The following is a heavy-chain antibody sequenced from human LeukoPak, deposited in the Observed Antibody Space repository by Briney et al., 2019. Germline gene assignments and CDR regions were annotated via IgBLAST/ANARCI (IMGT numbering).Heavy chain of an antibody. CDR2: ISGSDNTI. CDR1: GDTFSSYS. CDR3: ARVHRGYSFGRLDY. V-gene: IGHV3-48*02. Sequence: GGPLRLSCAASGDTFSSYSMNWVRQAPGKGLEWVSYISGSDNTIYYADSVKGRFTISRDNARNSLYLQMNRLRDEDTAVYYCARVHRGYSFGRLDYWGQGTLVTVSS. D-gene: IGHD5-12*01. J-gene: IGHJ4*02.